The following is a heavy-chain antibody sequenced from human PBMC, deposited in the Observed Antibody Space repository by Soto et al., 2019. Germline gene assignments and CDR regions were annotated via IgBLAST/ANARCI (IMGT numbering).Heavy chain of an antibody. CDR1: GYSISSGYY. CDR2: IHHSGST. D-gene: IGHD2-21*01. V-gene: IGHV4-38-2*02. CDR3: ARDISASDGDY. J-gene: IGHJ4*02. Sequence: SETLSLTCSVSGYSISSGYYWGWIRQAPGKWLEWIGNIHHSGSTYYNPSLESRVTISIDTSKNQFSLRLTSVTAADTAIYYCARDISASDGDYWGQGTLVTVSS.